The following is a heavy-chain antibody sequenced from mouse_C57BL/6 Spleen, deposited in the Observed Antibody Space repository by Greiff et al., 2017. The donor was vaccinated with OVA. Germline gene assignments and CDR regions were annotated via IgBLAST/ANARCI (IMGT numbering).Heavy chain of an antibody. D-gene: IGHD2-12*01. V-gene: IGHV1-59*01. CDR2: IDPSDSYT. CDR3: ARTDDLLDY. Sequence: QVQLQQPGAELVRPGTSVKLSCTASGYTFTSYWMHWVKQRPGQGLEWIGVIDPSDSYTNYNQKFKGKATLTVDTSSSTAYMQLSSLTSEDAAVDYCARTDDLLDYWGQGTTLTVSS. J-gene: IGHJ2*01. CDR1: GYTFTSYW.